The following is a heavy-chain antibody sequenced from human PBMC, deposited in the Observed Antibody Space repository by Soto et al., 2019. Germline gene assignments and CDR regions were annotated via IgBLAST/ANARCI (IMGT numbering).Heavy chain of an antibody. CDR2: IIPLFGTT. D-gene: IGHD3-10*02. J-gene: IGHJ6*02. Sequence: GASVKVSCKASGGTFSTYPINWVRQAPGQGLEWMGGIIPLFGTTNYAQKFKGRVTITADESTSTAYMELSSLRAEDAAVYYCARDPLSSFAMDVWGQGTTVTVSS. CDR3: ARDPLSSFAMDV. V-gene: IGHV1-69*13. CDR1: GGTFSTYP.